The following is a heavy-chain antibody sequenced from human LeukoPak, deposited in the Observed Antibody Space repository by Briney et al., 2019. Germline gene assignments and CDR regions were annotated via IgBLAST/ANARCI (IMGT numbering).Heavy chain of an antibody. Sequence: SETLSLTCTVSGGSISSGSYYWSWIRQPAGKGLEWIGRIYTSGSTNYNPSLKSRVTISVDTSKNQFSLKLSSVTAADTAVYYCARERAPTTYYDILTGYYKPFDYWGQGTLVTVSS. CDR1: GGSISSGSYY. J-gene: IGHJ4*02. CDR3: ARERAPTTYYDILTGYYKPFDY. D-gene: IGHD3-9*01. V-gene: IGHV4-61*02. CDR2: IYTSGST.